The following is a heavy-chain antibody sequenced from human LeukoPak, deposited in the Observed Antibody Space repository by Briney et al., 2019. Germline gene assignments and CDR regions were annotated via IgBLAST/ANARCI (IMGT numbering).Heavy chain of an antibody. J-gene: IGHJ4*02. Sequence: GGSLRLSCAASGFTFSSYWMHWVRQAPGKGLVWVSRINNDGSSRNYADSVKGRFTISRDNAKNTLSLQMSSLRAEDTAVYFCASGGYNGFDYWGQGTLVTVSS. D-gene: IGHD5-24*01. CDR3: ASGGYNGFDY. V-gene: IGHV3-74*01. CDR2: INNDGSSR. CDR1: GFTFSSYW.